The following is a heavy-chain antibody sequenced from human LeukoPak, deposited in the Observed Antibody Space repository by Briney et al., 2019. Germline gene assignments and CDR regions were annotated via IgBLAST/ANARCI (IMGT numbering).Heavy chain of an antibody. CDR2: IGHDGADK. J-gene: IGHJ4*02. V-gene: IGHV3-30*04. CDR1: GFTFSHYG. CDR3: ARNSDYYDYSPQSV. D-gene: IGHD3-22*01. Sequence: LRLSCAASGFTFSHYGLHWVRQAPGKGLEWVALIGHDGADKYYADSVKGRFLISRDNSKNMLFLQMNSLIIEDTAVYYCARNSDYYDYSPQSVWGQGTLVIVS.